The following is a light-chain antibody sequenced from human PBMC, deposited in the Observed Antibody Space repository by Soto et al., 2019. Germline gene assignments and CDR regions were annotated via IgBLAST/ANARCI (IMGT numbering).Light chain of an antibody. J-gene: IGKJ5*01. V-gene: IGKV1-33*01. CDR3: QQYDNLLT. CDR1: LSNSRS. Sequence: IPMTQSPSTICASXGERVTISSRPRLSNSRSLAGYQQIPGXAAKSXIYDASNLETGVTSMFSGSGSGKDFTLTISSLQPEDIATYYCQQYDNLLTVGQGTRLEIK. CDR2: DAS.